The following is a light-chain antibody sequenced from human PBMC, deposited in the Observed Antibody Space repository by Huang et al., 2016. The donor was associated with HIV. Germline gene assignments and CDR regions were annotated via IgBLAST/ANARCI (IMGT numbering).Light chain of an antibody. CDR2: DAS. J-gene: IGKJ2*01. CDR3: QQRNSWPPEYT. CDR1: QTVSSY. V-gene: IGKV3-11*01. Sequence: EIVLTQSTATLSLSPGGTATLPCRASQTVSSYLTWYQHKPGQAPWLLIYDASNRATGVPARFSGSGSGTDFTLTISSLEPEDFAVYYCQQRNSWPPEYTFGQGTKLEIK.